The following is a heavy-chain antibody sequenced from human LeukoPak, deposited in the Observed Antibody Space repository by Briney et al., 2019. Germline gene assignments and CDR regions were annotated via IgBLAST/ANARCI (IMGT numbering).Heavy chain of an antibody. CDR2: VSPPGGGT. V-gene: IGHV3-23*01. CDR3: ARDLAWGAFDY. D-gene: IGHD7-27*01. Sequence: GGSLRLSCAAPGFTFRNHGMNWVRQARGKGLEGLSGVSPPGGGTYYADSVKGRLTISRDDSKNRLSLQMNSLRVEDTAVYYPARDLAWGAFDYWGQGTLVTVSS. J-gene: IGHJ4*02. CDR1: GFTFRNHG.